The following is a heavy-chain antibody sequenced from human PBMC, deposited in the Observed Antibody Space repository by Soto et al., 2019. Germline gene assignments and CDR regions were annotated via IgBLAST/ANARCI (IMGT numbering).Heavy chain of an antibody. CDR1: GFTFSSYG. Sequence: GGSLRLSCAASGFTFSSYGMHWVRQAPGKGLEWVAVIWYDGSNKYYADSVKGRFTISRDNAKNTLYLQMNSLRAEDTAVYYCASSESVLRYFDWLFWFDYWGQGTLVTVSS. V-gene: IGHV3-33*03. CDR3: ASSESVLRYFDWLFWFDY. J-gene: IGHJ5*01. CDR2: IWYDGSNK. D-gene: IGHD3-9*01.